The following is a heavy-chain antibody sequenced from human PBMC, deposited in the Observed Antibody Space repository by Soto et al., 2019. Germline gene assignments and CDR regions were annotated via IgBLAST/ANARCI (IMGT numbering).Heavy chain of an antibody. J-gene: IGHJ4*02. CDR1: VFTFSSYS. D-gene: IGHD6-6*01. CDR2: ISYDGSNK. Sequence: SLILSFSSSVFTFSSYSIHCVLHAPGKGLEWVAVISYDGSNKYYADSVKGLFTISRDNSKNTLYLQMNSLRAEDTAVYYCARDRELSIEDRQKDYWGQGTMVTVSS. CDR3: ARDRELSIEDRQKDY. V-gene: IGHV3-30-3*01.